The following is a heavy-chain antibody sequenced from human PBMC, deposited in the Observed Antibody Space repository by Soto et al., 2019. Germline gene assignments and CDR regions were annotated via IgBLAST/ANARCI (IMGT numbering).Heavy chain of an antibody. CDR1: GGTFSTYA. CDR3: ARGYREVVPAIQMFYFYPMDV. J-gene: IGHJ6*02. CDR2: IIPMFGTT. D-gene: IGHD2-2*01. V-gene: IGHV1-69*06. Sequence: GASVKVSCKASGGTFSTYAISWVRQAPGQGLEWMGGIIPMFGTTNHAQKFQGRVTITADKSTGTAYMDLSSLRSEDTAVYYCARGYREVVPAIQMFYFYPMDVWGQGTTVTV.